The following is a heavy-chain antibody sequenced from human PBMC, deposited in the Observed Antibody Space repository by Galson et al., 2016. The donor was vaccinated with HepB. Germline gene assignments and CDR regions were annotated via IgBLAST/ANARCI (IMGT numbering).Heavy chain of an antibody. Sequence: SLRLSCAASGFTVSNNYMSWVRQAPGKGLEWVSLIYSGGTTSYASSVRGRFTISRDNSKNTLYLQMNSLRAEDTAVYFCARVLAAQRRGRRAQDAFDIWGQGTMVTVSS. D-gene: IGHD6-25*01. CDR3: ARVLAAQRRGRRAQDAFDI. J-gene: IGHJ3*02. CDR2: IYSGGTT. V-gene: IGHV3-53*01. CDR1: GFTVSNNY.